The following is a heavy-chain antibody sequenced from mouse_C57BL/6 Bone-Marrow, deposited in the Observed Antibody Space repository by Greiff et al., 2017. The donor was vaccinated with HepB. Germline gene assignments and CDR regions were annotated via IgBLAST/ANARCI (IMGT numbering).Heavy chain of an antibody. CDR1: GYTFTDYY. CDR2: INPNNGGT. CDR3: AIGYGNYGY. D-gene: IGHD2-1*01. Sequence: VQLQQSGPELVKPGASVKISCKASGYTFTDYYMNWVKQSHGKSLEWIGDINPNNGGTSYNQKFKGKATLTVDKSSSTAYMELRSLTSEDSAVYYCAIGYGNYGYWGQGTTLTVSS. J-gene: IGHJ2*01. V-gene: IGHV1-26*01.